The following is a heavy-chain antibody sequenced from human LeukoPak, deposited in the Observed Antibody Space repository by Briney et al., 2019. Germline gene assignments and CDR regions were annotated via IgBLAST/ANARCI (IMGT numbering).Heavy chain of an antibody. CDR1: GFTFSSYS. CDR3: AREVAYYYDSTEGESDY. J-gene: IGHJ4*02. V-gene: IGHV3-21*01. Sequence: GGSLRLSCAASGFTFSSYSMNWVRQAPGKGLEWVSSISSSSSYIYYADSVKGRFTISRDNAKNSLYLQMNSLRAEDTAVYYCAREVAYYYDSTEGESDYWGQGTLVTVSS. CDR2: ISSSSSYI. D-gene: IGHD3-22*01.